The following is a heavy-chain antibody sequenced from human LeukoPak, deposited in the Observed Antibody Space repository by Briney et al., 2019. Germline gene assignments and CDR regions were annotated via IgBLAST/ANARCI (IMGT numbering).Heavy chain of an antibody. CDR1: GGSISSYY. V-gene: IGHV4-59*01. D-gene: IGHD6-19*01. Sequence: PSETLSLTCTVSGGSISSYYWSWIRQPPGKGLEWIGYIYYSGSTNYSPSLKSRVTISVDTSKNQFSLKLSSVTAADTAVYYCARGGYSSGWEYFQHWGLGTLVTVSS. CDR2: IYYSGST. CDR3: ARGGYSSGWEYFQH. J-gene: IGHJ1*01.